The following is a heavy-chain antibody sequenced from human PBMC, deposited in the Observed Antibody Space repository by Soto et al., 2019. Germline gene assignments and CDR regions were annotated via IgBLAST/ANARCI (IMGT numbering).Heavy chain of an antibody. CDR2: ISGYNGKT. CDR1: GYTFSMSG. J-gene: IGHJ6*02. Sequence: QVQLVQSGAEVKKPGASVKVSCKSSGYTFSMSGISWVRQAPGQGLDRMGRISGYNGKTNYEQKFQDRVTMTTATTTNTPSMELRSLRSDDTAVYYCAREGPRPDYYYGMDVWGQGTTVTVSS. V-gene: IGHV1-18*01. CDR3: AREGPRPDYYYGMDV.